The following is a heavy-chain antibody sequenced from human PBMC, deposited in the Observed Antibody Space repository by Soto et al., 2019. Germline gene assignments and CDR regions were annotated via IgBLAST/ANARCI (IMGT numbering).Heavy chain of an antibody. CDR1: GGSFSGYY. CDR3: ARGSKLAAAGKGGNYYYYGMDV. D-gene: IGHD6-13*01. Sequence: PSETLSLTCAVYGGSFSGYYWSWIRQPPGKGLEWIGEINHSGSTNYNPSLKSRVTISVDTSKNQFSLKLSSVTAADTAVYYCARGSKLAAAGKGGNYYYYGMDVWGQGTTVTSP. CDR2: INHSGST. V-gene: IGHV4-34*01. J-gene: IGHJ6*02.